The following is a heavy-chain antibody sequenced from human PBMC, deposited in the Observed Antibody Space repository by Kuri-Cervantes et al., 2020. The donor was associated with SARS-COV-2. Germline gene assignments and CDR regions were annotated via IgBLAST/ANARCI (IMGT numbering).Heavy chain of an antibody. Sequence: SDTLSLTCAVYGGSFSGYYWSWIRQPPGKGLEWIGEINHSGSTNYNPSLKSPVTISVYTSRKQFSLKLSTVTDADTAVYYCASVALTGTAFDIWGQGTMVTVSS. V-gene: IGHV4-34*01. D-gene: IGHD1-20*01. CDR1: GGSFSGYY. CDR3: ASVALTGTAFDI. CDR2: INHSGST. J-gene: IGHJ3*02.